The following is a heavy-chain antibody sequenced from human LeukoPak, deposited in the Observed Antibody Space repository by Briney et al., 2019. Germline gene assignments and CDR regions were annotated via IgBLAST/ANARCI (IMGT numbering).Heavy chain of an antibody. CDR3: ARGNHIAQWLAYYFDY. D-gene: IGHD6-19*01. J-gene: IGHJ4*02. V-gene: IGHV4-4*07. CDR1: GGSMNTFH. CDR2: IYTSGST. Sequence: SETLSLTCTVSGGSMNTFHWSWIRQPAGKGLEWIGRIYTSGSTNYNPSLKSRVTISVDTSKNQFSLKLSSVTAADTAVYYCARGNHIAQWLAYYFDYWGQGTLVTVSS.